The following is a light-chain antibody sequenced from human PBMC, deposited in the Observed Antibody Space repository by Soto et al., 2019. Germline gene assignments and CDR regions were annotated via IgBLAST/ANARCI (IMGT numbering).Light chain of an antibody. J-gene: IGKJ3*01. V-gene: IGKV3-20*01. CDR1: QSVSNN. CDR2: GAS. CDR3: QQYGGSPFT. Sequence: EIVLTQSPGTLSLSPGERATLCCRASQSVSNNLAWIQQKPGQTPRLLMYGASSRATGIPDRFSGSGSGTRFTLTISRLEPEDFAVYYCQQYGGSPFTFGPGTKVEI.